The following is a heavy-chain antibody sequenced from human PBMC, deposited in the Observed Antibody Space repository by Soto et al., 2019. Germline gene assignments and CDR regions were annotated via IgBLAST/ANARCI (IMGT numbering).Heavy chain of an antibody. J-gene: IGHJ2*01. CDR1: GGTFSSYT. D-gene: IGHD5-18*01. CDR2: IIPILGIA. V-gene: IGHV1-69*02. CDR3: ASRQRYGAYWYFDL. Sequence: QVQLVQSGAEVKKPGSSVKVSCKASGGTFSSYTISWVRQAAGQGLEWMGRIIPILGIANYAQKFQGRVTITADKSTSTAYMELSSLRSEDTAVYYCASRQRYGAYWYFDLWGRGTLVTVSS.